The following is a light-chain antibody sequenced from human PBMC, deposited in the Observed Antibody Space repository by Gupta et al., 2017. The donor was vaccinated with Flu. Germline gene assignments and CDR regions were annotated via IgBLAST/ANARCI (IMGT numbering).Light chain of an antibody. Sequence: PGTLSLSPGERATLSCRASQSVSRYINWYQQRPGQAPGLLIYGSSSRATGIPDRFSGSGSGTDFTLTISRLEPEDFAVYYCQQYDSSPWTFGQETKVEIK. V-gene: IGKV3-20*01. CDR3: QQYDSSPWT. CDR2: GSS. CDR1: QSVSRY. J-gene: IGKJ1*01.